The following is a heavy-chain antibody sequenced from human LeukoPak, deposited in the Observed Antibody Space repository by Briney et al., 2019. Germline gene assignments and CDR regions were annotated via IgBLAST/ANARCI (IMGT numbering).Heavy chain of an antibody. CDR2: ISYSGST. Sequence: RPSETLSLTCTLSGPSIISDFYYWAWIRQPPGKGLEWIGTISYSGSTYYNPSLKSRVSISVDTSKNQFSLKLSSVTAADTAVYYCARLETSWRGDYWGQGTLVTVSS. CDR3: ARLETSWRGDY. D-gene: IGHD1-26*01. J-gene: IGHJ4*02. CDR1: GPSIISDFYY. V-gene: IGHV4-39*01.